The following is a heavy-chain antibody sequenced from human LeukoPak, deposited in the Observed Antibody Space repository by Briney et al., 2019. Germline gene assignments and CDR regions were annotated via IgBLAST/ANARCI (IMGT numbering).Heavy chain of an antibody. J-gene: IGHJ4*02. CDR2: ISSSGSTI. V-gene: IGHV3-11*01. CDR1: GFTFSDYY. D-gene: IGHD4-23*01. CDR3: ARTSDYGGNARVLDY. Sequence: GGSLRHSCAASGFTFSDYYMSWIRQAPGKGLEWVSYISSSGSTIYYADSVKGRFTISRDNAKNSLYLQMNSLRAEDTAVYYCARTSDYGGNARVLDYWGQGTLVTVSS.